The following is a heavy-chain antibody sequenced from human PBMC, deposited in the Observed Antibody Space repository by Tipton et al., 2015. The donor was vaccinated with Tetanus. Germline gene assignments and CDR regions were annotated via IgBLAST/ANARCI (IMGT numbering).Heavy chain of an antibody. D-gene: IGHD2-8*01. Sequence: TLSLTCSVSGGSISSGDHQWNWIRQPPGKGLEWISYIFHSGSTNYNPALKSRVTISMDTSKNQISLNLTSVTAADTAVYFCARRSYCTSTRCFDAFDLWGPGTRVTVSS. CDR1: GGSISSGDHQ. J-gene: IGHJ3*01. CDR2: IFHSGST. CDR3: ARRSYCTSTRCFDAFDL. V-gene: IGHV4-61*08.